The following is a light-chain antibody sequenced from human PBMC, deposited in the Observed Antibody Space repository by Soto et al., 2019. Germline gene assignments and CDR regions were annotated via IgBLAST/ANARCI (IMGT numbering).Light chain of an antibody. CDR3: CSYAGSYTRV. CDR2: DVS. J-gene: IGLJ3*02. CDR1: SSDVCGYNY. V-gene: IGLV2-11*01. Sequence: QSALTQPRSVSGSPGQSVTISCTGTSSDVCGYNYVSWYQQHTGKAPKLMIYDVSKRPSGVPDRFSGSKSGNTASLTLSGLKAEDEADYYCCSYAGSYTRVFGGGTKLTVL.